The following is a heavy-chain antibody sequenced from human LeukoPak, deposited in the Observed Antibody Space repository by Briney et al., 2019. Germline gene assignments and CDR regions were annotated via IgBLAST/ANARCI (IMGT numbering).Heavy chain of an antibody. Sequence: PSETLSLTCTISGGSISSGNWWGWVRQPPGKGLEWIGEIYHSGSTNYNPSLKSRVTISVDKSKNQFSLKLSSVTAADTAVYYCASTSFGEFFDYWGQGTLVTVSS. V-gene: IGHV4-4*02. D-gene: IGHD3-10*01. CDR1: GGSISSGNW. J-gene: IGHJ4*02. CDR3: ASTSFGEFFDY. CDR2: IYHSGST.